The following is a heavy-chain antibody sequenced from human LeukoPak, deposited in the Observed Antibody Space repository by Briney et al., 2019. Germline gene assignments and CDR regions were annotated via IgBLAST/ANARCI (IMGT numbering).Heavy chain of an antibody. J-gene: IGHJ4*02. Sequence: GGSLRLSCAASGFTFSSYWMSWVRQAPGKGLEWVSYISSSSSTIYYADSVKGRFTISRDNAKNSLYLQMNSLRAEDTAVYYCARGSSYWGQGTLVTVSS. V-gene: IGHV3-48*01. CDR2: ISSSSSTI. CDR3: ARGSSY. CDR1: GFTFSSYW.